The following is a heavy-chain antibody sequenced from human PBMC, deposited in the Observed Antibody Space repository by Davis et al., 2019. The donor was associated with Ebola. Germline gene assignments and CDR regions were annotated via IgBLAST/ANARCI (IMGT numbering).Heavy chain of an antibody. V-gene: IGHV1-46*01. CDR3: ALLGYDILTGYRYFDY. D-gene: IGHD3-9*01. J-gene: IGHJ4*02. CDR1: GYTFISYG. CDR2: INPSGGST. Sequence: ASVKVSCKASGYTFISYGITWVRQAPGQGLEWMGIINPSGGSTSYAQKFQGRVTMTRDTSTSTVYMELSSLRSEDTAVYYCALLGYDILTGYRYFDYWGQGTLVTVSS.